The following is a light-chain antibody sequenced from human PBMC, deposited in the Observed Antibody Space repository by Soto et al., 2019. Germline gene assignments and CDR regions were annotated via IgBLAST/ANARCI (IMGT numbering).Light chain of an antibody. CDR2: GFN. CDR1: SSNIERHS. V-gene: IGLV1-44*01. Sequence: QSVLTQATSASGAPGQRITISCTGSSSNIERHSVNWYQHLPGTAPKLLIFGFNQRPSGVPDRFSASKSGTSASLAISGLQSEDEGDYYCATWDVSLNGWVFGGGTKVTVL. J-gene: IGLJ3*02. CDR3: ATWDVSLNGWV.